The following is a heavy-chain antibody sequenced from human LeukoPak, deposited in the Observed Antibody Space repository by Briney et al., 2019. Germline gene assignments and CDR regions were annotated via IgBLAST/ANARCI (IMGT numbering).Heavy chain of an antibody. D-gene: IGHD2-2*01. CDR2: IKQDGSEK. CDR1: GFTFSSYW. Sequence: GGSLRLSCAASGFTFSSYWMSWVRQAPGEGLEWVANIKQDGSEKYYVDSVKGRFTISRDNAKNSLYLQMNSLRAEDTAVYYCARDTRWGGEDFDYWGQGTLVTVSS. CDR3: ARDTRWGGEDFDY. J-gene: IGHJ4*02. V-gene: IGHV3-7*04.